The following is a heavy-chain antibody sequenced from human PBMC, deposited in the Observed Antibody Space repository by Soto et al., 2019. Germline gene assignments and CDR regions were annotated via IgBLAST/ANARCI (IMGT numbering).Heavy chain of an antibody. CDR3: AKEGRVGYSTRIFRRDNWFDP. V-gene: IGHV3-33*06. J-gene: IGHJ5*02. D-gene: IGHD6-13*01. CDR2: ILYAGSNQ. CDR1: GFTFSSYA. Sequence: QVQLVESGGGVVQPGRSLRLSCAASGFTFSSYAMHWVRQAPGKGLEWVAAILYAGSNQYYADAVKGRLTISRDNSKNTLYLQMNSLRVEDTAVYYCAKEGRVGYSTRIFRRDNWFDPWGQGTPVTVSS.